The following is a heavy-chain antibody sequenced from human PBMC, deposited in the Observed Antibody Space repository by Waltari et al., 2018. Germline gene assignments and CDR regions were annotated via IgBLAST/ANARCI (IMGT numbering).Heavy chain of an antibody. V-gene: IGHV1-69-2*01. CDR1: GYTFMDYF. J-gene: IGHJ4*02. CDR2: IDPEDGET. Sequence: EVELVQSGAEVKKPGATVKISCKASGYTFMDYFMHWVHQAPGKGLEWMGRIDPEDGETVYSEKFQGRVTITADTSTDTAYMELSSLTSGDTAVYYCAPLPGGSGQTFDYWGQGTLVTVSS. CDR3: APLPGGSGQTFDY. D-gene: IGHD3-10*01.